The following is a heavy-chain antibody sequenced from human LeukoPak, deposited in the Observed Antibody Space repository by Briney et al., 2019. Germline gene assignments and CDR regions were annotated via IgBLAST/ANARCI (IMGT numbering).Heavy chain of an antibody. J-gene: IGHJ3*01. D-gene: IGHD3-22*01. V-gene: IGHV3-30*03. CDR3: ARGVEVITGDVFDV. CDR1: GFTFSGYA. CDR2: ISYDGNIY. Sequence: GRSLTLSCAASGFTFSGYAMHWVRQVPGKGLEWLALISYDGNIYDYADSVKGRFTISRANSKNTVSLQMNNLRAEDTAIYYCARGVEVITGDVFDVWGQGTMVTVS.